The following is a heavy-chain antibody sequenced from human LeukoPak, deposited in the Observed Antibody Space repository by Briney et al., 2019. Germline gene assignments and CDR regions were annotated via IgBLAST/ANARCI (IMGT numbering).Heavy chain of an antibody. D-gene: IGHD3-3*01. CDR2: ITNNADAT. V-gene: IGHV3-23*01. Sequence: GGSLRLSCAASGFTLRNFAMSWVRQAPGKGLEWVSHITNNADATYYADSVKGRFTVSRDNSNNILYLQLDSLRAEDAAVYCCAKDFWSGNYQSGGLDVWAQGSTVTVSS. CDR3: AKDFWSGNYQSGGLDV. CDR1: GFTLRNFA. J-gene: IGHJ6*02.